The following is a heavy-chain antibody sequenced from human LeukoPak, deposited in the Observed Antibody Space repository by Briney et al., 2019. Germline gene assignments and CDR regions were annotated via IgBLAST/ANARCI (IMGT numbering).Heavy chain of an antibody. CDR3: ARVRGASSSSWYFDY. CDR1: GFTVSNNY. V-gene: IGHV3-33*08. Sequence: GGSLRLSCAASGFTVSNNYMSWVRQAPGKGLEWVATIRYDGSYQWYAESVKGRFTISRDNSKNTLYLQMNSLRAEDTAVYYCARVRGASSSSWYFDYWGRGTLVTVSS. J-gene: IGHJ4*02. D-gene: IGHD6-13*01. CDR2: IRYDGSYQ.